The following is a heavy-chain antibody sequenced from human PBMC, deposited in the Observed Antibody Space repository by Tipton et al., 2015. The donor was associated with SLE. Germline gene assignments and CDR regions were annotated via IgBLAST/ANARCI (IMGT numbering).Heavy chain of an antibody. V-gene: IGHV3-21*04. J-gene: IGHJ4*02. D-gene: IGHD2-21*01. CDR1: GFNFIDYT. Sequence: SLRLSCAASGFNFIDYTMNWLRQAPGKGLEWVSSISSVGTYIYYADSVKGRFTISRDNSKNTLSLQLNTLRADDTAIYYCAKDRYCGGGTCFASYFDLWGQGTPVTVSS. CDR2: ISSVGTYI. CDR3: AKDRYCGGGTCFASYFDL.